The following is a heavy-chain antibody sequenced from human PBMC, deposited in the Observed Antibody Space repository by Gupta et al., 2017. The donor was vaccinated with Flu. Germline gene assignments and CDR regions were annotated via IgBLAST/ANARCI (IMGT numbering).Heavy chain of an antibody. CDR2: IYYSGNT. CDR3: AGHFVGYCSGGTCYDENDY. Sequence: QLQLQESGPGLVKPSDTLSLTCIVSGGFITSNSYFWGWSRLPPGKGLDWIGSIYYSGNTYYTPSLKSRVTISVDTSKNQFSLKLSSVTAADTAVYYCAGHFVGYCSGGTCYDENDYWGQGTLVTVSS. J-gene: IGHJ4*02. V-gene: IGHV4-39*01. CDR1: GGFITSNSYF. D-gene: IGHD2-15*01.